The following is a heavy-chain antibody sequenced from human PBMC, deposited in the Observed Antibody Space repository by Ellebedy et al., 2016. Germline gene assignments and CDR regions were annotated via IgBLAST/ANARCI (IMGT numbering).Heavy chain of an antibody. Sequence: GEPLKISCAASGFTFSNYAMTWVRQAPGKGLEWVSEITASAGNTYYADSVKGRFTISRDNSKNTLYLQMSSLSAEDTAVYYCVGRVLYGGDFYWGQGTLVTVSS. D-gene: IGHD2-21*02. CDR3: VGRVLYGGDFY. CDR1: GFTFSNYA. V-gene: IGHV3-23*01. CDR2: ITASAGNT. J-gene: IGHJ4*02.